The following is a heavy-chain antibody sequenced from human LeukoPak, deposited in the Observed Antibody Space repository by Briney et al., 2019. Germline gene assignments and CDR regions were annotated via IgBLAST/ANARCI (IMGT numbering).Heavy chain of an antibody. V-gene: IGHV1-69*04. D-gene: IGHD3-3*01. Sequence: SVKVSCKASGGTFSSYAISWGRQAPGQGLEWMGRIIPILGIANYAQKFQGRVTITADKSTSTAYMELSSLRSEDTAVYYCAREWTYYDFWSGYGYYFDYWGQGTLVTVSS. CDR2: IIPILGIA. CDR3: AREWTYYDFWSGYGYYFDY. CDR1: GGTFSSYA. J-gene: IGHJ4*02.